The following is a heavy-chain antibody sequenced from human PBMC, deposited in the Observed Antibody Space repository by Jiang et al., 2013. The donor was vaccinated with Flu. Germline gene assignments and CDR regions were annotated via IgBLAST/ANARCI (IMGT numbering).Heavy chain of an antibody. Sequence: GPGLVKPSQTLSLTCTVSGGSISSGGYYWSWIRQHPGKGLEWIGYIYYSGSTYYNPSLKSRVTISVDASKNQFSLKLSSVTAADTAVYYCARVIVVVWVFDYWGQGTLVTVSS. D-gene: IGHD3-22*01. V-gene: IGHV4-31*03. J-gene: IGHJ4*02. CDR1: GGSISSGGYY. CDR3: ARVIVVVWVFDY. CDR2: IYYSGST.